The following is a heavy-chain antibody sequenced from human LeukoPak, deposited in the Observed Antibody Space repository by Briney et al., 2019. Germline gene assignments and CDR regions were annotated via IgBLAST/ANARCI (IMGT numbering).Heavy chain of an antibody. CDR3: ARVRSYYYGSGSYHNWFDP. V-gene: IGHV4-34*01. Sequence: SETLSLTCAVYGGSFSGYYWSWIRQPPGKGLEWIGEINHSGSTNYNPSLKSRVTISVDTSKNQFSLKLSSVAAADTAVYYCARVRSYYYGSGSYHNWFDPWGQGTLVTVSS. CDR2: INHSGST. CDR1: GGSFSGYY. D-gene: IGHD3-10*01. J-gene: IGHJ5*02.